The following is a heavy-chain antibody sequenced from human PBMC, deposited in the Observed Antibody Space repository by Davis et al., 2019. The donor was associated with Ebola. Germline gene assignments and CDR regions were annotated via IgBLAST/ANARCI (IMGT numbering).Heavy chain of an antibody. CDR2: ISGSGGST. J-gene: IGHJ5*02. CDR3: ATAPPRRSYNWNLNWFDP. V-gene: IGHV3-23*01. Sequence: PGGSLRLSCAASGFTFSSYAMSWVRQAPGKGLEWVSAISGSGGSTYYADSVKGRFTISRDNSKNTLYLQMNSLRAEDTAVYYCATAPPRRSYNWNLNWFDPWGQGTLVTVSS. CDR1: GFTFSSYA. D-gene: IGHD1-20*01.